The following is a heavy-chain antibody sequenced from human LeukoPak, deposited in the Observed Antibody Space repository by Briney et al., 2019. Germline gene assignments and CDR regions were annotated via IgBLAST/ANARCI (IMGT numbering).Heavy chain of an antibody. J-gene: IGHJ6*02. D-gene: IGHD3-22*01. CDR2: ISYDGSNK. V-gene: IGHV3-30*03. CDR3: ARESQVNYYYYGMDV. CDR1: GFTFSSYG. Sequence: GGSLRLSCAASGFTFSSYGMHWVRQAPGKGLEWVAVISYDGSNKYYADSVKGRFTISRDNSKNTLYLQMNSLRAEDTAVYYCARESQVNYYYYGMDVWGQGTTVTVSS.